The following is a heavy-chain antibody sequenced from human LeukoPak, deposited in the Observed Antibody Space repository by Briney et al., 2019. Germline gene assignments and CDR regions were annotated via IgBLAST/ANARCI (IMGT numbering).Heavy chain of an antibody. CDR2: ISSSSRYI. D-gene: IGHD1-26*01. CDR1: GFTFSSYA. Sequence: GGSLRLSCAASGFTFSSYAMSWVRQAPGKGLEWVSSISSSSRYIYYADSVKGRFTISRDNAKQSLYLQMNSLRAEDTAVYYCARVLVGATFDYWGQGTLVTVSS. J-gene: IGHJ4*02. CDR3: ARVLVGATFDY. V-gene: IGHV3-21*01.